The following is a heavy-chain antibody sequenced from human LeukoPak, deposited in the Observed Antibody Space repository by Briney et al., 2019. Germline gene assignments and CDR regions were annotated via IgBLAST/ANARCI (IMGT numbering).Heavy chain of an antibody. V-gene: IGHV4-38-2*01. CDR2: IYHSGST. D-gene: IGHD2-2*01. CDR1: GYSISSGYN. J-gene: IGHJ2*01. Sequence: SETLSLTCAVSGYSISSGYNWGWIRQPPGKGLEWIGSIYHSGSTYYNPSLKSRVTISVDTSKNQFSLKLSSVTAADTAVYYCARTLVVPAAMGYFDLWGRGTLVTVSS. CDR3: ARTLVVPAAMGYFDL.